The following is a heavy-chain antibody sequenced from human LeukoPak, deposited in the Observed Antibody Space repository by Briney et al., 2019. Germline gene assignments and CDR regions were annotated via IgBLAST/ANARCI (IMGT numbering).Heavy chain of an antibody. D-gene: IGHD6-13*01. Sequence: GGSLRLSCAASRFTFSRYAMIWVRQAPGKGLEWVSAISDSGSSTYYADSVKGRFTISRDHSKNTLYLQMNRLRAEDPATRYCVKVREYINSWGFFDYWGQGTLVTVSS. J-gene: IGHJ4*02. V-gene: IGHV3-23*01. CDR3: VKVREYINSWGFFDY. CDR1: RFTFSRYA. CDR2: ISDSGSST.